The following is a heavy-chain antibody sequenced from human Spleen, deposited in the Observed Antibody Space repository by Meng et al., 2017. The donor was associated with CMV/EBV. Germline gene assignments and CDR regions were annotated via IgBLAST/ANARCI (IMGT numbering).Heavy chain of an antibody. V-gene: IGHV4-38-2*02. D-gene: IGHD2-2*02. J-gene: IGHJ4*02. CDR2: IYHSGST. Sequence: GSLRLSCTVSGYSISSGYYWGWIRQPPGKGLEWIGSIYHSGSTYYNPSLKSRVTISVDTSKNQFSLKLNSVTAADTAVYYCAGGDCTSNSCYKGYWGQGTLVTVSS. CDR1: GYSISSGYY. CDR3: AGGDCTSNSCYKGY.